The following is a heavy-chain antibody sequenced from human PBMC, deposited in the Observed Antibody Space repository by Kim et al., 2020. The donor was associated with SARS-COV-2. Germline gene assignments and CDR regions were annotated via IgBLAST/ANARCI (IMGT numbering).Heavy chain of an antibody. V-gene: IGHV4-34*01. CDR1: GGSFSGYY. CDR3: ARGGDDWNYFRRHHSGNSNQFDY. D-gene: IGHD1-7*01. CDR2: INHSGST. J-gene: IGHJ4*02. Sequence: SETLSLTCAVYGGSFSGYYWSWIRQPPGKGLEWIGEINHSGSTNYNPSLKSRVTISVDTSKNQFSLKLSSVTAADTAVYYCARGGDDWNYFRRHHSGNSNQFDYWGQGTLVTVSS.